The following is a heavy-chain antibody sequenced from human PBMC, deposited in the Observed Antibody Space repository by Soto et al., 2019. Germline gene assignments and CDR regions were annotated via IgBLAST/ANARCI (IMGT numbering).Heavy chain of an antibody. Sequence: EVQLVESGGGLVKPGGSLRLSCAASGFTFSSYSMNWVRQAPGKGLEWVSSISSSSSYIYYADSVKGRFTISRDNAKNSLYLKMNGLRAEDTAVYYCASEAPTGLDYWGQGTLVTVSS. CDR2: ISSSSSYI. V-gene: IGHV3-21*01. CDR3: ASEAPTGLDY. J-gene: IGHJ4*02. CDR1: GFTFSSYS. D-gene: IGHD4-17*01.